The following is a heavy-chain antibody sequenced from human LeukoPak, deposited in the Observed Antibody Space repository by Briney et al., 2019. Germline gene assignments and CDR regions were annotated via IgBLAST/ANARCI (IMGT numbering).Heavy chain of an antibody. CDR2: ISAGGTST. CDR1: GFTFSSYS. J-gene: IGHJ4*02. CDR3: AKKLYSGSNPVDY. V-gene: IGHV3-23*01. D-gene: IGHD1-26*01. Sequence: GGSLRLSRAASGFTFSSYSMTWVRQAPGKGLEWVSVISAGGTSTFYADSVKGRFTIPRDNSKDTLYLQMNSLRAEDTAVYYCAKKLYSGSNPVDYWGQGTLVTVSS.